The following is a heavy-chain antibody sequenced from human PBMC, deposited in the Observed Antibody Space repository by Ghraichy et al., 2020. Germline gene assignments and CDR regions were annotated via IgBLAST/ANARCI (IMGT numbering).Heavy chain of an antibody. Sequence: SETLSLTCSVSGGSISGYYWSWVRQPPGKGLEWIGNIYNSGSTDYIPTLKSRVTISVDTSKNQFTLMLSSVTAADTAVYYCASEGAYYDSTGYSNAFFDSWGQGTLVTVSS. V-gene: IGHV4-59*01. J-gene: IGHJ4*02. D-gene: IGHD3-22*01. CDR1: GGSISGYY. CDR3: ASEGAYYDSTGYSNAFFDS. CDR2: IYNSGST.